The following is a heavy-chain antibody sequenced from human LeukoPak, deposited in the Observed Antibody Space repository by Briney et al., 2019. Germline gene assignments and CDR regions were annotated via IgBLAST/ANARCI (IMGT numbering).Heavy chain of an antibody. Sequence: GGSLRLSCAASGFTFSNAWMNWVRQAPGKGLEWVGRIKSKTDGGTTDYAAPVKGRFTISRDDSKNTLYLQMNSLRAEDTAVYYCARQYPTGYCSGGSCYSVDYYYYGMDVWGQGTTVTVSS. D-gene: IGHD2-15*01. CDR3: ARQYPTGYCSGGSCYSVDYYYYGMDV. V-gene: IGHV3-15*07. CDR2: IKSKTDGGTT. J-gene: IGHJ6*02. CDR1: GFTFSNAW.